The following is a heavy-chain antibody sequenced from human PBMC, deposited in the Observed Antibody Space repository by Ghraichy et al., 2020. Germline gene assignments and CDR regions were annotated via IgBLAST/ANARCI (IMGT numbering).Heavy chain of an antibody. CDR2: IYYSGST. CDR1: GGSISSYY. V-gene: IGHV4-59*08. D-gene: IGHD3-22*01. Sequence: SETLSLTCNVSGGSISSYYWNWIRQPPGKGLEWIGYIYYSGSTDYNPSLKSRVTISVDTSKNQFSLNLSSVTAADTAVYYCAGTSTDYYDSSGYYASWGQGTLVTVSS. J-gene: IGHJ4*02. CDR3: AGTSTDYYDSSGYYAS.